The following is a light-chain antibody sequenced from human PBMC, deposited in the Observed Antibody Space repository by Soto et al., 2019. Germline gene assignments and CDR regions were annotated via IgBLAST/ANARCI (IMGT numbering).Light chain of an antibody. Sequence: EIVLMRSPGTLSLSPGERATLSCRASQTMTRAYVAWYQQKPGQAPRLLIYAASYRATGISDKFSGSGSGTDFSLTISRLEPEDSAVYYCHQYHSPPQTFGQGTKVDIK. V-gene: IGKV3-20*01. CDR3: HQYHSPPQT. CDR2: AAS. CDR1: QTMTRAY. J-gene: IGKJ2*01.